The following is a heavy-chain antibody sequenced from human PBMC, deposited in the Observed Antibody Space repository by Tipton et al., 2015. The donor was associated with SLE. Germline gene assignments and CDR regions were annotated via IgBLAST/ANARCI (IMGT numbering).Heavy chain of an antibody. CDR1: GGSFSSSY. CDR3: ARLWRKDSGLRAVFGGLDV. J-gene: IGHJ6*02. V-gene: IGHV4-34*01. CDR2: SNQSGGT. D-gene: IGHD3-3*01. Sequence: TLSLTCAVYGGSFSSSYWSWIRQPPGKGLEWIGESNQSGGTNYNPSLKRPVTVSLDTSKNQFSLMLTSVTAADTAVYYCARLWRKDSGLRAVFGGLDVWGQGTTVTVSS.